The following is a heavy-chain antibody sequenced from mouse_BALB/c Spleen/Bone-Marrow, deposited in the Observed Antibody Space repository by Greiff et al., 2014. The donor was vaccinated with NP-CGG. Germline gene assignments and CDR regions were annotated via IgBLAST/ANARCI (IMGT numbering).Heavy chain of an antibody. CDR1: SYTFTDYA. CDR2: ISTYSANT. CDR3: ARDISGYVRAMDY. V-gene: IGHV1-67*01. J-gene: IGHJ4*01. D-gene: IGHD3-2*01. Sequence: QVQLQQSGPELVSPGVSVKISCKAFSYTFTDYAIHWVKQSHSKSLEWIGIISTYSANTNYNQKFKGKATMTVDKSSSTAYMELARLTFEDSAIYFRARDISGYVRAMDYWGQGTSVTVSS.